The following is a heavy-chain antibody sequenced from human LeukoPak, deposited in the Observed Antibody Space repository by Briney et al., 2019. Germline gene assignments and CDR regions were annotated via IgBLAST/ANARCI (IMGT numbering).Heavy chain of an antibody. CDR3: ARDAGSSGWDYYYYYMDV. D-gene: IGHD6-19*01. Sequence: GGSLRLSCAASGFTFDDYGMSWVRQAPGKGLEWVSFISTSSSYIYYADSVKGRFTISRDNAKNSLYLQMNSLRAEDTAVYYCARDAGSSGWDYYYYYMDVWGKGTTVTVSS. CDR1: GFTFDDYG. CDR2: ISTSSSYI. J-gene: IGHJ6*03. V-gene: IGHV3-21*01.